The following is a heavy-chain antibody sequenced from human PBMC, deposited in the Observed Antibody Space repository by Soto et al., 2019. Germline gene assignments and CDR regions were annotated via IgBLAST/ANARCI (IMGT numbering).Heavy chain of an antibody. Sequence: EVQLVASGGGLVKPGGSLRRSCAASGFTFNMYSMNWVRQAPGTGLEWVSSINSTTNYIYYGDSMKGRFTISRDNAKNSLYLAMNILRVDDTAVYSCARESEDLTSNFDYWGQGTLVTVSS. CDR2: INSTTNYI. J-gene: IGHJ4*02. CDR3: ARESEDLTSNFDY. V-gene: IGHV3-21*06. CDR1: GFTFNMYS.